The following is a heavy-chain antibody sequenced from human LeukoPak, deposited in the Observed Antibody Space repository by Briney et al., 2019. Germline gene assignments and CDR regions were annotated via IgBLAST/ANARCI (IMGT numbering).Heavy chain of an antibody. CDR1: GGSISSSSYY. CDR2: IYYSGST. V-gene: IGHV4-39*07. D-gene: IGHD3-22*01. J-gene: IGHJ4*02. Sequence: SETLSLTCTVSGGSISSSSYYWGWIRQPPGKGLEWIGSIYYSGSTYYNPSLKSRVTISVDTSKNQFSLKLSSVTAADTAVYYCARVRGSGYYPVDYWGQGTLVTVSS. CDR3: ARVRGSGYYPVDY.